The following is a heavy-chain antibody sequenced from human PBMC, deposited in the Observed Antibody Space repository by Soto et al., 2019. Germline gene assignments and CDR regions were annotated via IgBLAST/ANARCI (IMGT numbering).Heavy chain of an antibody. J-gene: IGHJ4*02. CDR1: GFTFSSNG. V-gene: IGHV3-33*01. CDR2: IWYDGSNK. Sequence: GGSLRLSCAASGFTFSSNGMHWVRQAPGKGLEWVAVIWYDGSNKYYADSVEGRFTISRDNSKNTLYLQMNSLRAEDTAVYYCARWGNNKKLDYWGQGTLVTVSS. CDR3: ARWGNNKKLDY. D-gene: IGHD3-16*01.